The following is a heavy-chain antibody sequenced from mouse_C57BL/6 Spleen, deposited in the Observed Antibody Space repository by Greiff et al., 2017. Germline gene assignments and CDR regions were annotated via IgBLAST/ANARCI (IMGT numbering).Heavy chain of an antibody. V-gene: IGHV1-82*01. CDR2: IYPGDGDT. D-gene: IGHD1-1*01. CDR1: GYAFSSSW. CDR3: ARYYGSSYGPWFAY. Sequence: VQLQQSGAELVKPGASVKISCKASGYAFSSSWMNWVKQRPGKGLEWIGRIYPGDGDTNYNGKFKGKATLTADKSSSTAYMQLSSLSSEDSAVYFCARYYGSSYGPWFAYWGQGTLVTVSA. J-gene: IGHJ3*01.